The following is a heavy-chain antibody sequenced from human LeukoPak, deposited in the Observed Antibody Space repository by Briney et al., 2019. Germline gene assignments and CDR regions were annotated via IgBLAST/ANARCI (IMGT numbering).Heavy chain of an antibody. D-gene: IGHD5-24*01. Sequence: PGGSLRLSCVVSGFTFSSYEMNWVRQAPGKGLEWLSHISSSGSSIQYADSVKGRFTISRDNAKNSLYLQMNRLRAEDTAVYYCARTRDGPFDYWGQGTLVTVSS. V-gene: IGHV3-48*03. CDR3: ARTRDGPFDY. J-gene: IGHJ4*02. CDR2: ISSSGSSI. CDR1: GFTFSSYE.